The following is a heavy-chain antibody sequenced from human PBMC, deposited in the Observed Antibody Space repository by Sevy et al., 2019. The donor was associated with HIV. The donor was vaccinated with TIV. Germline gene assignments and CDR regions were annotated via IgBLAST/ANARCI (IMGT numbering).Heavy chain of an antibody. CDR3: ARDSSTSWINYYFDY. V-gene: IGHV3-30*04. J-gene: IGHJ4*02. D-gene: IGHD2-2*01. Sequence: GGSLRLSCAASEFTFSSYAMHWVRQAPGKGLEWVAVISYDGSNKYYADSVKGRFTISRDNSKNTLYLQMNSLRAEDTAVYYCARDSSTSWINYYFDYWGLGTLVTVSS. CDR2: ISYDGSNK. CDR1: EFTFSSYA.